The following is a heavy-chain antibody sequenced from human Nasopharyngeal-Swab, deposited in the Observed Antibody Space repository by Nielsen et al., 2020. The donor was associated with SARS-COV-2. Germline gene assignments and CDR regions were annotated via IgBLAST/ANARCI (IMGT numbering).Heavy chain of an antibody. Sequence: GGSLRLSCAASGFAFGNYAMSWVRQAPGKGLEWVSTVTSSGSSTYYADSVKGRFTISRDNSKNTLYLQMGSLRAEDTAVYYCALPTWALRSFDLLLHFWGQGTVVTVSS. CDR2: VTSSGSST. D-gene: IGHD3-9*01. V-gene: IGHV3-23*01. CDR3: ALPTWALRSFDLLLHF. J-gene: IGHJ4*02. CDR1: GFAFGNYA.